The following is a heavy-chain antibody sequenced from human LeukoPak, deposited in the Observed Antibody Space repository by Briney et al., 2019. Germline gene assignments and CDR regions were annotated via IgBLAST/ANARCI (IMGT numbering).Heavy chain of an antibody. CDR2: INHSGST. D-gene: IGHD3-3*01. V-gene: IGHV4-34*01. Sequence: PSETLSLTCAVYGGSFSGYYWSWIRQPPGKGLESIGEINHSGSTNYNPSLKSRVTISVDTSKNQFSLKLSSVTAADTAVYYCARGSRPVITIFGVGGFDPWGQGTLVTVSS. J-gene: IGHJ5*02. CDR3: ARGSRPVITIFGVGGFDP. CDR1: GGSFSGYY.